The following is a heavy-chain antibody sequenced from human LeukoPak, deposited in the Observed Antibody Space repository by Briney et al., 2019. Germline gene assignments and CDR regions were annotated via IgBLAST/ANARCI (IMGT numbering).Heavy chain of an antibody. V-gene: IGHV3-21*01. CDR2: ITSTRSDI. D-gene: IGHD5-12*01. J-gene: IGHJ5*02. CDR3: ARVLVATTLASENWLDP. CDR1: GFSFSGHA. Sequence: GGSLRLSCEASGFSFSGHAMHWVRQAPGKGLEWVSSITSTRSDIYYADSVKGRFTISRDNARNSLFLQMNSLRADDTAVYYCARVLVATTLASENWLDPWGQGTLVTVSS.